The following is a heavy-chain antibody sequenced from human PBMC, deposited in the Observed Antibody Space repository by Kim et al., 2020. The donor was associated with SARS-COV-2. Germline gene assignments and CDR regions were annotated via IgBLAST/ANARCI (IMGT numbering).Heavy chain of an antibody. Sequence: GGSLRLSCAASGFTFSSYSMNWVRQAPGKGLEWVSSISSSSSYIYYADSVKGRFTISRDNAKNSLHLQMNSLSAEDTAVYYCTRAYSSGWAYFDYWGQGTLVTVSS. V-gene: IGHV3-21*01. D-gene: IGHD6-19*01. CDR1: GFTFSSYS. J-gene: IGHJ4*02. CDR3: TRAYSSGWAYFDY. CDR2: ISSSSSYI.